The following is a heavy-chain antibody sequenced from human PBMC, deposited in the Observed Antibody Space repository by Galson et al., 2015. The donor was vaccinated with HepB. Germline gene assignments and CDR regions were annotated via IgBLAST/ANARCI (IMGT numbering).Heavy chain of an antibody. V-gene: IGHV3-7*03. Sequence: SLRLSCAASGFTFSNAWMNWVRQAPGKGLEWVANIKQDGSEKYYVDSVEGRFTISRDNAKNSLYLQMNSLRAEDTAVYYCARDYYDSSGYYYPSYYMDVWGKGTTVTVSS. D-gene: IGHD3-22*01. J-gene: IGHJ6*03. CDR1: GFTFSNAW. CDR2: IKQDGSEK. CDR3: ARDYYDSSGYYYPSYYMDV.